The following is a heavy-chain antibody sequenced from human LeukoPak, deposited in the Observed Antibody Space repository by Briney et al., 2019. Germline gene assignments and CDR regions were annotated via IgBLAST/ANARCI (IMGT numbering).Heavy chain of an antibody. CDR2: INHSGST. J-gene: IGHJ4*02. D-gene: IGHD1-26*01. CDR1: GFTFSSYS. V-gene: IGHV4-34*01. CDR3: ASGHPITVGYYFDY. Sequence: PGGSLRLSCAASGFTFSSYSMNWVRQAPGKGLEWIGEINHSGSTNYNPSLKSRVTISVDTSKNQFSLNLSSVTAADTAVYYCASGHPITVGYYFDYWGQGTLVTVSS.